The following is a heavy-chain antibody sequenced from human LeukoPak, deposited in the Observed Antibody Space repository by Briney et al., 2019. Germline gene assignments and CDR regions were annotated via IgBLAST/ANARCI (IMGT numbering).Heavy chain of an antibody. Sequence: SQTLSLTCAVSGGSISSGGYSWSWIRQPPGKGLEWIGYIYHSGSTYYNPSLKSRVIMSVDTSKNQFSLKVSSVTAADTAVYYCARAALYKWFDPWGQGTLVTVSS. J-gene: IGHJ5*02. V-gene: IGHV4-30-2*05. CDR2: IYHSGST. CDR1: GGSISSGGYS. CDR3: ARAALYKWFDP.